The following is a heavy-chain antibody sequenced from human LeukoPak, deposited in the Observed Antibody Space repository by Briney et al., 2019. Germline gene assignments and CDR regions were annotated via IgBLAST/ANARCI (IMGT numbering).Heavy chain of an antibody. J-gene: IGHJ4*02. CDR2: ISSSSSYI. Sequence: GGSLRLSCAASGFTFSSYSMNWVRQAPGKELEWVSSISSSSSYINYADSVKGRFTISRDNAKNSLYLQMNSLRAEDTAVYYCARITMVRGVIKREIDFWGREPWSPFPQ. CDR3: ARITMVRGVIKREIDF. V-gene: IGHV3-21*01. D-gene: IGHD3-10*01. CDR1: GFTFSSYS.